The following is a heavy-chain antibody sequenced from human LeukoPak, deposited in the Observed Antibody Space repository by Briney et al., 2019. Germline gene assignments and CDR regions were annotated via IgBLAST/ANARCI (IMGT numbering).Heavy chain of an antibody. CDR1: GFTFSSYA. Sequence: GGSLRLSCAASGFTFSSYAMSWDRQAPGKGLEWVSAICGSGCSTFYADSVKGRFPISRDNSKNTLYLQMNSLRAEDTAVYYCANRGRAYSDYETRQIDYWGQGTLVTVSS. D-gene: IGHD4-11*01. CDR3: ANRGRAYSDYETRQIDY. V-gene: IGHV3-23*01. J-gene: IGHJ4*02. CDR2: ICGSGCST.